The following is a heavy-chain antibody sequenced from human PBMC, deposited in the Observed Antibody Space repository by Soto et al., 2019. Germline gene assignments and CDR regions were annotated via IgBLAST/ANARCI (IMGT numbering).Heavy chain of an antibody. J-gene: IGHJ6*02. Sequence: GGSLRLSCAASGFTVSSNYMSWVRQASGKGLEWVSIIYSGGSTYYADSVKGRFTISRDNSKNTLYLQMNSLRAEDTAVYYCAKGRGYCSGGSCYSHYYYGMDVWGQGTTVTVSS. V-gene: IGHV3-53*01. CDR2: IYSGGST. D-gene: IGHD2-15*01. CDR1: GFTVSSNY. CDR3: AKGRGYCSGGSCYSHYYYGMDV.